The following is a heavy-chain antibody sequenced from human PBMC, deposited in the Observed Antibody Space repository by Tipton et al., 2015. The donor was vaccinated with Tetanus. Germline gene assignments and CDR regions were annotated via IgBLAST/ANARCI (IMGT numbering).Heavy chain of an antibody. J-gene: IGHJ6*02. V-gene: IGHV4-31*03. CDR3: ARDSGSPQTYYYDSSGYYPYYYYGMDV. CDR2: IYYSGST. CDR1: GDSISGYY. Sequence: TLSLTCTVSGDSISGYYWNWIRQHPGKGLEWIGYIYYSGSTYYNPSLKSRVTISVDTSKNQFSLKLSSVTAADTAVYYCARDSGSPQTYYYDSSGYYPYYYYGMDVWGQGTTVTVSS. D-gene: IGHD3-22*01.